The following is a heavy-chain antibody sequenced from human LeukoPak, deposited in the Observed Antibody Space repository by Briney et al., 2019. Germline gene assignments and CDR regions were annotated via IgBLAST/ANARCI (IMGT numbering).Heavy chain of an antibody. Sequence: GASVKVSCKASGYTFTDYYMHRVRQAPGQGLEWMGWINPNSGDTYYAPKFQGRVTMTRDTSISTAYMELSRLRSDDTAVYYCARDGTMSSRAPGGVPDYWGQGTLVTVSS. V-gene: IGHV1-2*02. J-gene: IGHJ4*02. CDR3: ARDGTMSSRAPGGVPDY. D-gene: IGHD3-10*02. CDR2: INPNSGDT. CDR1: GYTFTDYY.